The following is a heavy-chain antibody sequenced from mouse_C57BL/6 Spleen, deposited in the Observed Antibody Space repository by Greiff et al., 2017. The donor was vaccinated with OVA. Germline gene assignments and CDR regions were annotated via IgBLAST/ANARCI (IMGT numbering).Heavy chain of an antibody. V-gene: IGHV1-66*01. D-gene: IGHD2-3*01. Sequence: QVQLQQSGPELVKPGASVKISCKASGYSFTSYYIHWVKQRPGQGLEWIGWIYPGSGNTKYNEKFKGKATLTADTSSSTAYMQLSSLTSEDSAVYSCAREVDAYYDYWGQGTTLTVSA. CDR1: GYSFTSYY. J-gene: IGHJ2*01. CDR3: AREVDAYYDY. CDR2: IYPGSGNT.